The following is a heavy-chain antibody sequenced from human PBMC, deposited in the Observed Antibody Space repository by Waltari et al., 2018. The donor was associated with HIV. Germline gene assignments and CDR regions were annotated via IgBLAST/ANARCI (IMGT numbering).Heavy chain of an antibody. CDR2: IYYSGST. V-gene: IGHV4-59*01. D-gene: IGHD6-13*01. J-gene: IGHJ5*02. CDR3: ARGGLIAAAGGGERRLDP. Sequence: QVQLQESGPGLVKPSETLSLTCAVSGDSISSSCWSWIRQTPGKGLEWIGYIYYSGSTNYNPSRRNGVTISLDTSKNQVSLKVTAVTVADTALYYCARGGLIAAAGGGERRLDPWGQGTLVTVSS. CDR1: GDSISSSC.